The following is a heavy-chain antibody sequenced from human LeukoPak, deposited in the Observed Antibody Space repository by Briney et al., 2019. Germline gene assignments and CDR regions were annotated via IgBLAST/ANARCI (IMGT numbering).Heavy chain of an antibody. CDR2: INPNSGGT. CDR1: GGTFSSYA. J-gene: IGHJ4*02. D-gene: IGHD7-27*01. Sequence: ASVKVSCKASGGTFSSYAISWVRQAPGQGLEWMGWINPNSGGTNYAQKFQGRVTMTRDTSISTAYMELSRLRSDDTAVYYCARDLTGDRDYWGRGTLVTVSS. CDR3: ARDLTGDRDY. V-gene: IGHV1-2*02.